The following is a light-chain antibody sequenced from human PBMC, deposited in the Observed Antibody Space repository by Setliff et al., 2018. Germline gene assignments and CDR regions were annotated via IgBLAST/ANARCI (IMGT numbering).Light chain of an antibody. Sequence: QPALTQPPSVSGAPGQRVTISCAGRSSNIGAGYDVHWYQQLPGTAPKLVIYGNNNRPSGVPDRFSGSQSGTSASLAITGLLSEDEADYYCQSFDSGLSAYVFGTGTKVTV. CDR3: QSFDSGLSAYV. CDR2: GNN. V-gene: IGLV1-40*01. J-gene: IGLJ1*01. CDR1: SSNIGAGYD.